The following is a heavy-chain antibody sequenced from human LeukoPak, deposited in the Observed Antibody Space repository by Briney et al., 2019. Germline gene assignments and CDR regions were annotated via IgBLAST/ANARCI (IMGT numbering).Heavy chain of an antibody. J-gene: IGHJ6*03. V-gene: IGHV1-18*01. CDR3: ARVVGLTGYSSSWYSGYYYYMDV. Sequence: ASVKVSCKASGYTFTSYGISWVRQAPGQGLEWTGWISAYNGNTNYAQKLQGRVTMTTDTSTSTAYMELRSLRSEDTAVYYCARVVGLTGYSSSWYSGYYYYMDVWGKGTTVTVSS. CDR1: GYTFTSYG. D-gene: IGHD6-13*01. CDR2: ISAYNGNT.